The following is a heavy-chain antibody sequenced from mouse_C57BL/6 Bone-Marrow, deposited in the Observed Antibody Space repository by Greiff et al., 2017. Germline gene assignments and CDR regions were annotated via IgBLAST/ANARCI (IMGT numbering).Heavy chain of an antibody. CDR1: GFTFSDYY. CDR3: ARLPYWYFDV. Sequence: EVQLQESGGGLVQPGGSLKLSCAASGFTFSDYYMYWVRQTPEKRLEWVAYISNGGGSTYYPDTVKGRFTISRDNAKNTLYLQMSRLKSEDTAMYYCARLPYWYFDVWGTGTTVTVSS. V-gene: IGHV5-12*01. CDR2: ISNGGGST. J-gene: IGHJ1*03. D-gene: IGHD5-1*01.